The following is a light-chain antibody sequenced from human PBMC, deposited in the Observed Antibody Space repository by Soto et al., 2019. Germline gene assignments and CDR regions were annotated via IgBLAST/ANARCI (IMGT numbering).Light chain of an antibody. Sequence: DIQMTQSPSTLSASVGDRVTITCRASQSFSGTLAWYQQKPGRAPRLLIYEDSSLERGVPSRFSGSGSGTEFTLTISSLQPDDFATYYCQQYDTYSRTFGQGTKVEI. J-gene: IGKJ1*01. V-gene: IGKV1-5*01. CDR1: QSFSGT. CDR3: QQYDTYSRT. CDR2: EDS.